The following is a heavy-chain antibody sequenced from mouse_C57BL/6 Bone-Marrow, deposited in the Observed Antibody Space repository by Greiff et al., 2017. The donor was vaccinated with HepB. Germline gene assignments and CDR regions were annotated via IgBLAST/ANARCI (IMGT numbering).Heavy chain of an antibody. D-gene: IGHD2-5*01. CDR2: INPNNGGT. V-gene: IGHV1-26*01. Sequence: EVQLQQSGPELVKPGASVKISCKASGYTFTDYYMNWVKQSHGKSLEWIGDINPNNGGTSYNQKFKGKATLTVDKSSSTAYMELRSLTSEDSAVYYCARNYSNYVAMDYWGQGTSVTVSS. CDR1: GYTFTDYY. CDR3: ARNYSNYVAMDY. J-gene: IGHJ4*01.